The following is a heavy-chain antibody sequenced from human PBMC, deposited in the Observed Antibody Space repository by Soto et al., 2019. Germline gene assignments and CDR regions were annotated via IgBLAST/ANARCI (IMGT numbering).Heavy chain of an antibody. CDR2: TWSGGRGE. J-gene: IGHJ4*02. CDR1: GFTFSQYG. V-gene: IGHV3-33*06. CDR3: AKDDDTSSHYSLLDF. Sequence: QVQLVESGGGGVQPGTSLRLSCAASGFTFSQYGIHWVRQAPGKGLEWVAVTWSGGRGEYYADSVRGRFTISRDNSKTTVYLQMNSLRVEDTAVYYCAKDDDTSSHYSLLDFRGQGTLVTVSS. D-gene: IGHD3-22*01.